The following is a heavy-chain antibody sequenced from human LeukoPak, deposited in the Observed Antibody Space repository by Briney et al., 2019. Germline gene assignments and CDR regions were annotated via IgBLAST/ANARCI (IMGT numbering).Heavy chain of an antibody. Sequence: PSETLSLTCAVYGGSFSGYYWSWIRQPPGKGLEWIGYIYYSGSTNYNPSLKSRVTISVDTSKNQFSLKLSSVTAADTAVYYCAREAGDYYYYYMDVWGKGTTVTVSS. CDR1: GGSFSGYY. V-gene: IGHV4-59*01. D-gene: IGHD3-10*01. CDR2: IYYSGST. J-gene: IGHJ6*03. CDR3: AREAGDYYYYYMDV.